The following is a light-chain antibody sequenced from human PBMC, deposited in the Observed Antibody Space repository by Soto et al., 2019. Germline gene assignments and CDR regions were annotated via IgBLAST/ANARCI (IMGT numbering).Light chain of an antibody. J-gene: IGLJ1*01. CDR1: SSDVGRYND. CDR2: YVS. Sequence: QSVLTQPASVSGSPGQSITIFCTGTSSDVGRYNDVSWYQQHPGKAPQLMIYYVSDRPSGVSNRFSGSKSGNTASLTISGLQAEDWADYYCNSCPSSSTYVFGNGTKVTVL. V-gene: IGLV2-14*01. CDR3: NSCPSSSTYV.